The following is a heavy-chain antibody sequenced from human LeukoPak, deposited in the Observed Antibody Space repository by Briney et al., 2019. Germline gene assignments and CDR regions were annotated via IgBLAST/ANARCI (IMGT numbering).Heavy chain of an antibody. V-gene: IGHV3-66*01. J-gene: IGHJ4*02. CDR3: ARDTQDSSSWYPLDY. CDR2: IYSGGST. CDR1: GFTVSSNY. Sequence: GGSLRLSCAASGFTVSSNYMSWVRQAPGKGLEWVSVIYSGGSTYYADSVKGRFTISRDNSMNTLYLQMNSLRAEDTAVYYCARDTQDSSSWYPLDYWGQGTLVTVSS. D-gene: IGHD6-13*01.